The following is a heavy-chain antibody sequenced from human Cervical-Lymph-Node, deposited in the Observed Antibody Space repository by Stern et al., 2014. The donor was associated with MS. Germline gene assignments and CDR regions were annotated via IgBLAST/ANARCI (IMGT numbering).Heavy chain of an antibody. V-gene: IGHV3-48*02. D-gene: IGHD3-10*01. CDR1: EFTFSLYS. CDR3: ARDSASKARHSGMDV. Sequence: EVQLVQSGGGLVQPGGSLRLSCAASEFTFSLYSMNWVRQAPGKGLEWLSYISETSPAIYQADPVRGRFTISRDNAKNSLYLQMNSLRDEDTAVYYCARDSASKARHSGMDVWGQGTTVTVSS. J-gene: IGHJ6*02. CDR2: ISETSPAI.